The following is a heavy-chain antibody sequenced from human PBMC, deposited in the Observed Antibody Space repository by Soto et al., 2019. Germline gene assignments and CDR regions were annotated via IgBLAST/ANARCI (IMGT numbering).Heavy chain of an antibody. CDR3: ARGRYGDY. J-gene: IGHJ4*02. D-gene: IGHD1-1*01. CDR1: GYTFTSYG. V-gene: IGHV1-18*01. Sequence: QVHLVQSGAEVKKPGASVKVSCKASGYTFTSYGITWVRQAPGQGLEWMGWISAHNGNTDYAQKLQGRVIVTRDTSTSKAYMELRSLRSADTAVYYCARGRYGDYWGQGALVTVSS. CDR2: ISAHNGNT.